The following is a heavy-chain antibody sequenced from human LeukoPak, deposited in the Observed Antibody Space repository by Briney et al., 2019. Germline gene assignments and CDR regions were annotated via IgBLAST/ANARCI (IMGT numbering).Heavy chain of an antibody. CDR2: VDLNGGST. CDR1: GFTFPDYG. CDR3: AREKPELDY. J-gene: IGHJ4*02. Sequence: GSLRLSCAASGFTFPDYGMSWVRLAPGKGLEWVSGVDLNGGSTHYADSVKGRFTISRDNAKNSLYLQMKSLRVEDTAVYYCAREKPELDYWGQGTLVTVSS. V-gene: IGHV3-20*04.